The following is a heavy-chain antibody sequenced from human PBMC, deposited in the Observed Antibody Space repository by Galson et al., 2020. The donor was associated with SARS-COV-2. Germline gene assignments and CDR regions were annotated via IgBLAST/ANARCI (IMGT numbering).Heavy chain of an antibody. CDR2: ISYDGSNK. D-gene: IGHD6-19*01. CDR3: VLHPYSSGWDTQNYYYYYMDV. Sequence: SCAASGFTFSSYAMHWVRQAPGKGLEWVAVISYDGSNKYYADSVKGRFTISRDNSKNTLYLQMNSLRAEDTAVYYCVLHPYSSGWDTQNYYYYYMDVWGKGTTVTVSS. V-gene: IGHV3-30-3*01. CDR1: GFTFSSYA. J-gene: IGHJ6*03.